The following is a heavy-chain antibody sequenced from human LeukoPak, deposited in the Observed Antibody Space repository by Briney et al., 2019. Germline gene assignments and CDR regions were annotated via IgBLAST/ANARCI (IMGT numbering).Heavy chain of an antibody. Sequence: SETLSLTCTVSGGSISSSSYYWGWIRQPPGKGLEWIGSIYYSGSTYYNPSLKSRVTISVDTSKNQFSLKLSSVTAADTAVYYCARPPYSSSSRDYWGQGTLVTVSS. CDR1: GGSISSSSYY. CDR2: IYYSGST. CDR3: ARPPYSSSSRDY. D-gene: IGHD6-13*01. J-gene: IGHJ4*02. V-gene: IGHV4-39*01.